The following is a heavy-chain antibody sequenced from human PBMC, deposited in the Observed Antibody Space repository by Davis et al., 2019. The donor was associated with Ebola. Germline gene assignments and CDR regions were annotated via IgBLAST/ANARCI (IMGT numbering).Heavy chain of an antibody. CDR2: ISSSGSTI. Sequence: GESLKISCAASGFTFSDYYMSWIRQAPGKGLEWVSYISSSGSTIYYADSVKGRFTISRDNAKNSLYLQMNSLRAEDTAVYYCARGGYSGSYYYYYYMDVWGKGTAVTVSS. CDR1: GFTFSDYY. CDR3: ARGGYSGSYYYYYYMDV. D-gene: IGHD1-26*01. J-gene: IGHJ6*03. V-gene: IGHV3-11*01.